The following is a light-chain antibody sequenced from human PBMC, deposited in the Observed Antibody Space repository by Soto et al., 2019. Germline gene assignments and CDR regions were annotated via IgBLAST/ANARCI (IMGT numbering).Light chain of an antibody. CDR1: SSDIGGYNF. J-gene: IGLJ2*01. CDR3: NSYRSTSDIVA. V-gene: IGLV2-14*01. Sequence: QSALTQPASVSGSPGQSIAISCTGTSSDIGGYNFVSWYQQHPGKAPKLRIYEVSNRPSGVSDRFSGSKSGNTASLTISGLQAEYEADYYCNSYRSTSDIVAFGGGTKLTVL. CDR2: EVS.